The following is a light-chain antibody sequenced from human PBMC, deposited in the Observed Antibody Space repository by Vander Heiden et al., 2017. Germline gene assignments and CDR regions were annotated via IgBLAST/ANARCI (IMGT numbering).Light chain of an antibody. V-gene: IGKV3-15*01. J-gene: IGKJ1*01. CDR1: QSVSSI. CDR3: QQYNNTPRT. CDR2: GAS. Sequence: IVITQTPATLSVSLGERATISCRASQSVSSILVWYQQKPGKAPELLIYGASTMESGIPSRFSGSGSGTDFTLTISSLQSEDFAIYYCQQYNNTPRTFGQGTKVEI.